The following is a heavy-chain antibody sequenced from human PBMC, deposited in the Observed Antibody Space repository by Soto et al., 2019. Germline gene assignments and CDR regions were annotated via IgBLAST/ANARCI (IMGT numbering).Heavy chain of an antibody. CDR3: ARLGLPAAPLGWFYP. CDR2: IYYSGST. V-gene: IGHV4-39*01. Sequence: SETLSLTCTVSGGSISSSSYFWGWIRQPPGKGLEWIGSIYYSGSTNYNPSLKSRVTISVDTSKNQFSLKLSSVTAADTAVYYCARLGLPAAPLGWFYPLGQGTLLTVSS. D-gene: IGHD2-2*01. CDR1: GGSISSSSYF. J-gene: IGHJ5*02.